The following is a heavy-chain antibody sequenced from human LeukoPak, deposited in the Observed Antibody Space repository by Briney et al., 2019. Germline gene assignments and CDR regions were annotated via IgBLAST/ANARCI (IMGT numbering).Heavy chain of an antibody. CDR1: GGSISSGDYY. CDR3: ARDRLLYVAWFAP. CDR2: IYYSGST. D-gene: IGHD2-2*02. Sequence: PQTLSLTCTVSGGSISSGDYYWSWIRQPPGKGLEWIGYIYYSGSTYYNPSLKSRVTISVDTSKNQFSLKLSSVTAADTAVYSGARDRLLYVAWFAPGGKGPLVSVS. J-gene: IGHJ5*02. V-gene: IGHV4-30-4*08.